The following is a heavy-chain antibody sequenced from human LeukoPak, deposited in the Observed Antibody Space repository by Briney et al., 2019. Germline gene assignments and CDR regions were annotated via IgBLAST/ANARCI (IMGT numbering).Heavy chain of an antibody. D-gene: IGHD3-22*01. CDR1: GYTFTSYG. CDR3: ARAPYDSSGYYYVNY. CDR2: ISAYNGNT. V-gene: IGHV1-18*01. J-gene: IGHJ4*02. Sequence: GASVKVSCKASGYTFTSYGISWVRQAPGQGLEWMGWISAYNGNTNYAQELQGRVTMTTDTSTSTAYMELRSLRSDDTAVYYCARAPYDSSGYYYVNYWGQGTLVTVSS.